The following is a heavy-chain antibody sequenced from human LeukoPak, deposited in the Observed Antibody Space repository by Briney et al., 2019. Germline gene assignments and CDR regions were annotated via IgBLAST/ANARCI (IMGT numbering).Heavy chain of an antibody. J-gene: IGHJ5*02. D-gene: IGHD2-2*01. CDR2: ISADNGNT. V-gene: IGHV1-18*01. Sequence: ASVKVSCKASGYTFTSYAISWVRQAPGQGLEWMGWISADNGNTDYAQRFQGRVTMTTDTSTSTAYMELRSLRSDDTAVYYCARGRRGYCSSTSCQLNKNWFDPWGQGTLVTVSS. CDR3: ARGRRGYCSSTSCQLNKNWFDP. CDR1: GYTFTSYA.